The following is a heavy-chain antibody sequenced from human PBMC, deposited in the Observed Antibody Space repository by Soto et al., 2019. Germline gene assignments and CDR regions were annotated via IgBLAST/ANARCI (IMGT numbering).Heavy chain of an antibody. CDR1: GYTFTSYG. V-gene: IGHV1-18*01. Sequence: QVQLVQSGAEVKKPGASVKVSCKASGYTFTSYGISWVRQAPGQGLEWMGWISAYNGNTNYAQKLQGRVTMTTDTSTSTADMELRSLRSDDTAVYYCARESRGLIVKYYGMDVWGQGTTVTVSS. D-gene: IGHD3-22*01. J-gene: IGHJ6*02. CDR3: ARESRGLIVKYYGMDV. CDR2: ISAYNGNT.